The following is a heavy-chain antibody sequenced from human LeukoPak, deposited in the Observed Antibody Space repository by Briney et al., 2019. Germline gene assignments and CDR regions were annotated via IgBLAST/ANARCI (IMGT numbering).Heavy chain of an antibody. CDR1: GGSFSGYY. V-gene: IGHV4-34*01. CDR3: ARVRARSWFDP. D-gene: IGHD5-12*01. CDR2: INHSGST. Sequence: PSETLSLTCAVYGGSFSGYYWSWIRQPPGKGLEWIGEINHSGSTNYNPSLKSRVTISVDTSKNQFSLKLSSVTAADTAVYYCARVRARSWFDPWGQGTLVTVSS. J-gene: IGHJ5*02.